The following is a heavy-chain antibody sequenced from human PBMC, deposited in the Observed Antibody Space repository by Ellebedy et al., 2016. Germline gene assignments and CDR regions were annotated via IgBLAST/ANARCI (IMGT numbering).Heavy chain of an antibody. CDR3: AKDSWEEGYSSSWYDH. J-gene: IGHJ5*02. CDR1: GFTFSSYS. V-gene: IGHV3-23*01. D-gene: IGHD6-13*01. CDR2: ISGSGGST. Sequence: GESLKISXAASGFTFSSYSMNWVRQAPGKGLEWVSAISGSGGSTYYADSVKGRFTISRDNSKNTLYLQMNSLRAEDTAVYYCAKDSWEEGYSSSWYDHWGQGTLVTVSS.